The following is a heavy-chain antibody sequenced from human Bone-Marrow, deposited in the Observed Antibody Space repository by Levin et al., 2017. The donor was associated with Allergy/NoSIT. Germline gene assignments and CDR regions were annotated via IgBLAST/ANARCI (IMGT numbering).Heavy chain of an antibody. V-gene: IGHV3-23*01. Sequence: GESLKISCVASGFTFRNYAMSWVRQAPGGGLEWVSAISASGHNTYYADSVRGRFAISRDDSRNALYLQMNNLRADDAAVYYCARDPTGDYVGAFEIWGQGTMVVVSS. CDR3: ARDPTGDYVGAFEI. CDR1: GFTFRNYA. CDR2: ISASGHNT. J-gene: IGHJ3*02. D-gene: IGHD4-17*01.